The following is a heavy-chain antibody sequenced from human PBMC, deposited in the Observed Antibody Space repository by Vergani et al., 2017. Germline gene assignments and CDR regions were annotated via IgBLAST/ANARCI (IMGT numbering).Heavy chain of an antibody. Sequence: WVLSISSSSSYIYYADSVKGRFTISRDNAKNSLYLQMNSLRAEDTAVYYCARTLTPIVVVVAATRPYYYMDVWGKGTTVTVSS. V-gene: IGHV3-21*01. D-gene: IGHD2-15*01. CDR3: ARTLTPIVVVVAATRPYYYMDV. J-gene: IGHJ6*03. CDR2: ISSSSSYI.